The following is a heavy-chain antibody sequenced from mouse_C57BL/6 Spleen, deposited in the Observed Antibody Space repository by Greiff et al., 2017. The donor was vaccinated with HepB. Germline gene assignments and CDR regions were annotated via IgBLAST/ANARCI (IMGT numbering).Heavy chain of an antibody. CDR2: IYPRSGNT. CDR3: EIYDGYYGGGY. J-gene: IGHJ2*01. V-gene: IGHV1-81*01. D-gene: IGHD2-3*01. CDR1: GYTFTSYG. Sequence: VQLQESGAELARPGASVKLSCKASGYTFTSYGISWVKQRTGQGLEWIGEIYPRSGNTYYNEKFKGKATLTADKSSSTAYMELRSLTSEDSAVYFCEIYDGYYGGGYWGQGTTLTVSS.